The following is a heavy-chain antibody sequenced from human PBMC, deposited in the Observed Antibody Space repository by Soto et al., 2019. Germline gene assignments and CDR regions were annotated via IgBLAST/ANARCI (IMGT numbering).Heavy chain of an antibody. CDR2: IYYSGST. CDR3: ASNHRTTVTTVYYFDY. CDR1: GGSISSSSYY. Sequence: SETLSLTCTVSGGSISSSSYYWGWIRQPPGKGLEWIGSIYYSGSTYYNPSLKSRVTISVDTSKNQFSLKLSSVTAADTAVYYCASNHRTTVTTVYYFDYWGQGTLVTVSS. V-gene: IGHV4-39*01. J-gene: IGHJ4*02. D-gene: IGHD4-17*01.